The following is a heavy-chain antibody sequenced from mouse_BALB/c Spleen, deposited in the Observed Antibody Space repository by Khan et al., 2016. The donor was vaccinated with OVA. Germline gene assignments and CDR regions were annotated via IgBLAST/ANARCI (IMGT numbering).Heavy chain of an antibody. D-gene: IGHD1-1*01. CDR2: IRYSGST. Sequence: VQLQQSGPGLVKPSQSLSLTCTVTGYSITSDYAWNWIRQFPGNKLEWMGCIRYSGSTSYNPSLKSRISITRDTSKNQFFLQLKSVTTEDTATYYCARSVLLQPPFDYWGQGTTLTVSS. CDR3: ARSVLLQPPFDY. V-gene: IGHV3-2*02. J-gene: IGHJ2*01. CDR1: GYSITSDYA.